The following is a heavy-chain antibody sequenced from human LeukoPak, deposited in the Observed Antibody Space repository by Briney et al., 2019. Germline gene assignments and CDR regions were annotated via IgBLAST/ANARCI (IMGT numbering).Heavy chain of an antibody. V-gene: IGHV4-31*03. Sequence: SQTLSLTCTVSGGSISSGGYYWSWIRQHPGKGLERIGYIYYSGSTYYNPSLKSRVTISVDTSKNQFSLKLSSVTAADTAVYYCARDAGNYGGNSEAFDIWGQGTMVTVSS. D-gene: IGHD4-23*01. CDR1: GGSISSGGYY. CDR3: ARDAGNYGGNSEAFDI. J-gene: IGHJ3*02. CDR2: IYYSGST.